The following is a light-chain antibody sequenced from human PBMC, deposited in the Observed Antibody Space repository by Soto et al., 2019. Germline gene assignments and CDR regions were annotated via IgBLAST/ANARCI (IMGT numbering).Light chain of an antibody. CDR3: QEYIQWPPGM. CDR2: SAS. J-gene: IGKJ1*01. Sequence: DIQMTQSPSSVSASVGDRVSITCRASQGIITYLAWYQQRPGQAPKLLIHSASLLQTGVPSRFSGTGSGTLFTLTISSLQPEDSATYYCQEYIQWPPGMFGPGTTVDIK. V-gene: IGKV1-12*01. CDR1: QGIITY.